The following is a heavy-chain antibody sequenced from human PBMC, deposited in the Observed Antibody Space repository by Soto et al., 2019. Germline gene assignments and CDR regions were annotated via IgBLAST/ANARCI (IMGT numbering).Heavy chain of an antibody. Sequence: GVSLILSCASSGFTLISYSIIFVLQAPGKGLEWVSAISGSGGSTYYADSVKGRLTISRDNSKNTLYLQMNSLRAEDTDVYSCAKSELIRGQSDIWGRGTLVKVYS. CDR1: GFTLISYS. J-gene: IGHJ2*01. CDR2: ISGSGGST. CDR3: AKSELIRGQSDI. D-gene: IGHD1-26*01. V-gene: IGHV3-23*01.